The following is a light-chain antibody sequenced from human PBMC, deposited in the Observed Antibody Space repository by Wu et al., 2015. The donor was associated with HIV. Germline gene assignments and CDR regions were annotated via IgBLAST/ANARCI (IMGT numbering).Light chain of an antibody. V-gene: IGKV3-11*01. Sequence: GERATLSCRASQSVSSYLAWYQQKPGHGLPGLLIYDAFNRATGIPARFSGSGSGTDFTLTISSLEPEDFAVYYCQQRSNWPPWTFGQGTKVEIK. CDR2: DAF. CDR1: QSVSSY. J-gene: IGKJ1*01. CDR3: QQRSNWPPWT.